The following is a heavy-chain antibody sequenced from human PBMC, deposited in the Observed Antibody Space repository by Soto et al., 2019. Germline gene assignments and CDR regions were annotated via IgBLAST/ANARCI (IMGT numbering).Heavy chain of an antibody. CDR2: IIPIFGTA. CDR3: ARVSSLDIAVAGFFDY. V-gene: IGHV1-69*13. D-gene: IGHD6-19*01. Sequence: SVKVSCKASGGTFSSYAISWVRQAPGQGLEWMGGIIPIFGTANYAQKFQGRVTITADESTSTAYMELSSPRSEDTAVYYCARVSSLDIAVAGFFDYWGQGTLVTVSS. J-gene: IGHJ4*02. CDR1: GGTFSSYA.